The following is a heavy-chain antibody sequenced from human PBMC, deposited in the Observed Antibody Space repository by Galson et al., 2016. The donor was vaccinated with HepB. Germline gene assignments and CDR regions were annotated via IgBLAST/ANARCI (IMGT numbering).Heavy chain of an antibody. CDR3: AKDLLGGTFIPYFFDY. D-gene: IGHD1-26*01. CDR1: GFTFRSNV. Sequence: SLRLSCAASGFTFRSNVINWVRQAPGKGLEWVSGISGSGGSTYYADSVRGRFTISRDNSKNTLYLQMNSLRAEDTAGYYCAKDLLGGTFIPYFFDYWGQGTLVTVSS. J-gene: IGHJ4*02. CDR2: ISGSGGST. V-gene: IGHV3-23*01.